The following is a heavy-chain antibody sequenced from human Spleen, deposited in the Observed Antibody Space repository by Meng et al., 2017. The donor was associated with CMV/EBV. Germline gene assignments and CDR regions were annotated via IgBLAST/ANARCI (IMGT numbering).Heavy chain of an antibody. CDR1: GSAFGNCSYY. Sequence: VSGSAFGNCSYYWGPHPPAPGNELVWIVDIYYGESTYSDPSLNSRVTISVATSKTPYSLLLSSVSAANTAVYYCAAVSGGYYNGFDPWGQGTLVTVSS. D-gene: IGHD1-26*01. CDR3: AAVSGGYYNGFDP. J-gene: IGHJ5*02. CDR2: IYYGEST. V-gene: IGHV4-39*01.